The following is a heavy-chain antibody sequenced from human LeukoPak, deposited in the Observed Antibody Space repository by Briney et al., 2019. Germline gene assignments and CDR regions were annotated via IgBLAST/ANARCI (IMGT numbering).Heavy chain of an antibody. V-gene: IGHV1-18*01. CDR1: GYTFTSYG. J-gene: IGHJ4*02. CDR2: ISAYNGNT. Sequence: ASVTLSCKASGYTFTSYGISWVRQAPGQGLEWMGWISAYNGNTKYAQKLHGRVTMTTDTSTSTAYMELRSLRSDDTAVYYYARVLAYSSGWYSDYWGQGTLVTVCS. D-gene: IGHD6-19*01. CDR3: ARVLAYSSGWYSDY.